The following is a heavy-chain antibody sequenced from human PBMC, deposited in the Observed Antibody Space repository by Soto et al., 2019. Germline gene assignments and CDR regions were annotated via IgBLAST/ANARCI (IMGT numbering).Heavy chain of an antibody. CDR2: ISGSSMST. CDR3: AKGGCCSGGTCRTVLYYYAMDV. J-gene: IGHJ6*02. Sequence: PGGSLRLSCAASGFSPSSYAMSWVRQAPGKGLEWVSGISGSSMSTYYADSVKGRFTISRDNSKNTLFLQMNSLRAEDTAVYYCAKGGCCSGGTCRTVLYYYAMDVWGQGTTVTVSS. V-gene: IGHV3-23*01. D-gene: IGHD2-15*01. CDR1: GFSPSSYA.